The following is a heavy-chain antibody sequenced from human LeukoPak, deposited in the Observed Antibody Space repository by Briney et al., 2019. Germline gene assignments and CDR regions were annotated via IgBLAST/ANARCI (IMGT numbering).Heavy chain of an antibody. CDR3: ARVRGDYYFDY. Sequence: PSETLSLTCTVSGGSISSNYWSWIRQPPGKGLEWIGYVFYSGTTNYNPSLKGRVTISVDTSKNQFSLKLSSVTAADTAVYYCARVRGDYYFDYWGQGTLVTVSS. V-gene: IGHV4-59*12. J-gene: IGHJ4*02. CDR1: GGSISSNY. CDR2: VFYSGTT. D-gene: IGHD3-16*01.